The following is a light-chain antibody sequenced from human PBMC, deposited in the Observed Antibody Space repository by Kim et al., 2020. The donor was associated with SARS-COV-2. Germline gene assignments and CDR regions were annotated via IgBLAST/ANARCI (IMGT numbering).Light chain of an antibody. Sequence: GQTVTIDCSGSDANFGSHYVYWFQQLPGSAPNLLSYMDDQRPSGVPDRFSGSRSGTSASLAISGLRPEDDADYHCATWDAGLSGPVFGGGTQLTVL. CDR2: MDD. V-gene: IGLV1-47*01. CDR3: ATWDAGLSGPV. CDR1: DANFGSHY. J-gene: IGLJ3*02.